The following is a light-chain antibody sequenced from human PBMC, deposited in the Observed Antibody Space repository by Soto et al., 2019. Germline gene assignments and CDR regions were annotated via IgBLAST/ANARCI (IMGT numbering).Light chain of an antibody. CDR1: QGIGSQ. CDR3: QQDNAFPRT. CDR2: AAS. J-gene: IGKJ1*01. Sequence: DIQMTQSPSSVSASVGDRVSITCRASQGIGSQLAWYQQKPGKAPKLLIHAASTLQRGVPSRFSGSGSGTDFTLAISSLQSEDFATYYCQQDNAFPRTFGQGTKVEIE. V-gene: IGKV1-12*01.